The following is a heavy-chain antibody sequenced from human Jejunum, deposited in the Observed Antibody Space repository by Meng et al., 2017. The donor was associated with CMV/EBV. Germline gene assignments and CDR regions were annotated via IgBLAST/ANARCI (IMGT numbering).Heavy chain of an antibody. CDR2: INPNTGGT. J-gene: IGHJ4*02. CDR3: AKDGGSYLDYYFDY. D-gene: IGHD1-26*01. Sequence: SEYTFTDYYMHWVRQAPGQGLEWMGWINPNTGGTNYAQKFQGRVTMTRDTSTNTAYMELTRLRSDDTALYYCAKDGGSYLDYYFDYWGQGTLVTVS. CDR1: EYTFTDYY. V-gene: IGHV1-2*02.